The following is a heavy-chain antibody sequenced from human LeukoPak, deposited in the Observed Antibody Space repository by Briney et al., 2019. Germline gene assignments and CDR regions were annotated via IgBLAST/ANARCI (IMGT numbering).Heavy chain of an antibody. CDR2: ITPSGGT. Sequence: ASVKVSCKASGYTFTSYAMHWVRQAPGQGLEWMGWITPSGGTNYPQKFQGRVAITRDTSITTAYMDLGRLTSDDTAVYYCARDRYGDGFAHFGYWGQGALVTVSS. CDR3: ARDRYGDGFAHFGY. D-gene: IGHD5-24*01. J-gene: IGHJ4*02. CDR1: GYTFTSYA. V-gene: IGHV1-2*02.